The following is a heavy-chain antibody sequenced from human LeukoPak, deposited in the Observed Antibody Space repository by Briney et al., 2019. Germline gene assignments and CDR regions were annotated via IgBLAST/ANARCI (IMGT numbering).Heavy chain of an antibody. J-gene: IGHJ4*02. D-gene: IGHD6-13*01. CDR2: ISSNGGYI. V-gene: IGHV3-21*01. CDR3: ARDLYRRQHLGLIDS. Sequence: GGSLRLSCAASGFSFSRYTMDWVRQAPGKGLEWVSSISSNGGYIYCADSVKGRFTISRDNAMNSLYLQMNSLRAEDTAVYTCARDLYRRQHLGLIDSWGQGTRVTVSS. CDR1: GFSFSRYT.